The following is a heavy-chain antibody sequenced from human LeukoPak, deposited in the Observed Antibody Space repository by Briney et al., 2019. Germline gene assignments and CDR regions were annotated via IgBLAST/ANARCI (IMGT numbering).Heavy chain of an antibody. D-gene: IGHD4-17*01. Sequence: SETLSLTCAVSGGSISSSNWWSWVSPPPGKGLEWIGYIYYSGSTYYNPSLKSRVTISVDTSKNQFSLRVASVTASDTAVYYCARYGDLDFDYWGQGTLVTVSS. CDR2: IYYSGST. CDR3: ARYGDLDFDY. J-gene: IGHJ4*02. CDR1: GGSISSSNW. V-gene: IGHV4-30-4*01.